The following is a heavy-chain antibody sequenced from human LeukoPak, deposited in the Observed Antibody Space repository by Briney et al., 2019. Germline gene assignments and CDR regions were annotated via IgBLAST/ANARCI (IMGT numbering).Heavy chain of an antibody. D-gene: IGHD3-22*01. Sequence: GGSLRLSCAASGFTFSSYEMNWVRQAPGKGLEWVSYISSSGSTIYYADSVKGRFTISRDNAKNSLYLQMNSLRAEDTAVYYCARDNRDYDSSGYPSHFDYWGQGTLVSV. CDR3: ARDNRDYDSSGYPSHFDY. V-gene: IGHV3-48*03. J-gene: IGHJ4*02. CDR1: GFTFSSYE. CDR2: ISSSGSTI.